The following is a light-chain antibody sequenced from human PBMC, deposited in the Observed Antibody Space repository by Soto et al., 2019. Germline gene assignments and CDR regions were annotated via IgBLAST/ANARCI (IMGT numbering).Light chain of an antibody. Sequence: EIVLTQSPGTLSLSPGERATLSCRASQSVSSSYLAWYQQKPGQAPRLLIYGASSRATGIQDRFSGSGSGTDFTLTISRLEPEDFAVYYCQQYDSSPVTFGQGTKVEIK. J-gene: IGKJ1*01. CDR3: QQYDSSPVT. V-gene: IGKV3-20*01. CDR2: GAS. CDR1: QSVSSSY.